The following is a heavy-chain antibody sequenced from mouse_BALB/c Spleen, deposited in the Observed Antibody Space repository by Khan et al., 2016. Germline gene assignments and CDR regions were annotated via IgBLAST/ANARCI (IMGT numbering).Heavy chain of an antibody. J-gene: IGHJ1*01. CDR2: IWAGGST. Sequence: QVQLKESGPGLVAPSQSLSITCTVSGFSLTSYGVHWVRQPPGKGLEWLGVIWAGGSTNYNSALMSRLSISKDNSKSQVFLKMNSLQTDDTAMYYCARGKVITTAYWYFDVWGAGTTVTVSS. CDR1: GFSLTSYG. V-gene: IGHV2-9*02. D-gene: IGHD1-2*01. CDR3: ARGKVITTAYWYFDV.